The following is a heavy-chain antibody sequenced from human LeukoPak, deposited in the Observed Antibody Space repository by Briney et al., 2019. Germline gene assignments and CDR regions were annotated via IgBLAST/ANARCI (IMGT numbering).Heavy chain of an antibody. CDR2: ISSSGSTI. CDR3: ASRRGQESFNYYYYMDV. D-gene: IGHD1-26*01. Sequence: PGGSLRLSCAASGFTFSSYEMNWVRQAPGKGLEWVSYISSSGSTIYYADSVKGRFTISRDNAKNSLYLQMNSLRAEDTAVYYCASRRGQESFNYYYYMDVWGKGTTVTVSS. CDR1: GFTFSSYE. V-gene: IGHV3-48*03. J-gene: IGHJ6*03.